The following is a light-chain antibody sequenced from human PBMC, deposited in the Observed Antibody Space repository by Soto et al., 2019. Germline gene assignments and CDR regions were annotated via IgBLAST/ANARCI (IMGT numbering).Light chain of an antibody. J-gene: IGLJ2*01. CDR3: SSYAGSNTDVV. Sequence: QFVLTQPPSASGSPGQSVTISCTGTSSDIGGYGYVSWYQQHPGKAPKLMIYEVTKRASGVPGRFSGSKSGNTASLTVSGLQAEDEADYFCSSYAGSNTDVVFGGGTKLTVL. CDR2: EVT. CDR1: SSDIGGYGY. V-gene: IGLV2-8*01.